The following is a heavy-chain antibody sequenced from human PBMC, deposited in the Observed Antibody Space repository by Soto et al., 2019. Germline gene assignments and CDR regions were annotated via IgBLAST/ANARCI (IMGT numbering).Heavy chain of an antibody. D-gene: IGHD2-15*01. CDR1: GGSISSYY. Sequence: SETLSLTCTVSGGSISSYYWSWIRQPPGKGLEWIGYIYYSGSTNYNPSLKSRVTISVDTSKNQFSLKLSSVTAADTAVYYCARDPQLGYCSGGSCYSAYHWFDTWGQGTLVTVSS. CDR2: IYYSGST. CDR3: ARDPQLGYCSGGSCYSAYHWFDT. V-gene: IGHV4-59*01. J-gene: IGHJ5*02.